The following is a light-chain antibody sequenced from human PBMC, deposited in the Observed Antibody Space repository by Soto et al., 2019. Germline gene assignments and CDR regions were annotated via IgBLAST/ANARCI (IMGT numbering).Light chain of an antibody. J-gene: IGLJ3*02. Sequence: QSVLTQPPSASGTPGQRVTIFCSGSSSNIGGNTVNWYQQLPGTAPKLLIYSNNQRPSGVPDRFSGSKSGTSASLASSGLQSEDEPDYYCAAWDDSLNGPVFGGGTKLTVL. CDR1: SSNIGGNT. V-gene: IGLV1-44*01. CDR2: SNN. CDR3: AAWDDSLNGPV.